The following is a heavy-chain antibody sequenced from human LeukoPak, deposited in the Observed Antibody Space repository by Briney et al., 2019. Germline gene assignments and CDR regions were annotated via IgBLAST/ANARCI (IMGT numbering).Heavy chain of an antibody. V-gene: IGHV3-21*01. Sequence: GGSLRLSCAASEFIFSHYLMNLVRQAPGKGLEWGAAIGFSASQKYYAEPLKGRFTISRDNAENSLYLQMISLTVEDPAVYYCARGRDSSASATFGEEDAFDVWGQGTVVTVSS. J-gene: IGHJ3*01. CDR3: ARGRDSSASATFGEEDAFDV. D-gene: IGHD3-3*01. CDR2: IGFSASQK. CDR1: EFIFSHYL.